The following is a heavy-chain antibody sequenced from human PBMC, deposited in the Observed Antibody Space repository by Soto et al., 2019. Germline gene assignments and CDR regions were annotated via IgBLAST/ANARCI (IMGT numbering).Heavy chain of an antibody. CDR3: ARHHTQYQLPASAFDI. CDR1: GGTFSSYA. Sequence: SVKVSCKASGGTFSSYAISWVRQAPGQGLGWMGGIIPIFGTANYAQKFQGRVTITADESTSTAYMELSSLRSEDTAVYYCARHHTQYQLPASAFDIWGQGTMVTVSS. J-gene: IGHJ3*02. CDR2: IIPIFGTA. D-gene: IGHD2-2*01. V-gene: IGHV1-69*13.